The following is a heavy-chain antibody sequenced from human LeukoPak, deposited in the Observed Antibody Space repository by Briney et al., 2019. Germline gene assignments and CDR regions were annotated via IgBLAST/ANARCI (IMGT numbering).Heavy chain of an antibody. CDR3: AKDGGSDPDSFDI. CDR1: GSTFSSYA. V-gene: IGHV3-30*04. D-gene: IGHD2-15*01. Sequence: QPGGSLRLSCAASGSTFSSYAMHWVRQAPGKGLEWVAVISYDGINKHYADSVKGRFTVSRDNSKNALYLQMNSLRPEDTAVYYCAKDGGSDPDSFDIWGQGTMVTVSS. J-gene: IGHJ3*02. CDR2: ISYDGINK.